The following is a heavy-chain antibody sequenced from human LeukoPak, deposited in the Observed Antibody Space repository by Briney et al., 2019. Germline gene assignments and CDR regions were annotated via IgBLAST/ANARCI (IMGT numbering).Heavy chain of an antibody. CDR3: ATSEDFDVLSGYTPYYYGMDV. J-gene: IGHJ6*02. CDR2: ISSDGKNK. Sequence: PGGSLRLSCAASGFIFSTYGMHWARQAPGKGLEWVAIISSDGKNKDYIDSVKGRFTISRDNSKNTLYLELNSLRTEDTAVYYCATSEDFDVLSGYTPYYYGMDVWGPGTTVTVSS. D-gene: IGHD3-9*01. CDR1: GFIFSTYG. V-gene: IGHV3-30*03.